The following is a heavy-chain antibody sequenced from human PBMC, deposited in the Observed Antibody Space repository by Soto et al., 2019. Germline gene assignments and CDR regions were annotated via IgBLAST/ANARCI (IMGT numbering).Heavy chain of an antibody. CDR1: GGSISSYY. D-gene: IGHD2-21*02. Sequence: SETLSLTCTVSGGSISSYYWSWIRQPPGKGLEWIGYIYYSGSTNYNPSLKSRVTISVDTSKNQFSLKLSSVTAADTAVYYCARVGVEYCGGDCYSEWGQGTLVTVSS. CDR3: ARVGVEYCGGDCYSE. V-gene: IGHV4-59*01. CDR2: IYYSGST. J-gene: IGHJ4*02.